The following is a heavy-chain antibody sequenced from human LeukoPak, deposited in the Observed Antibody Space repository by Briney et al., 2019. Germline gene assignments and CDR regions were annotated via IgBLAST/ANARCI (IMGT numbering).Heavy chain of an antibody. J-gene: IGHJ1*01. V-gene: IGHV1-46*03. D-gene: IGHD2-2*01. CDR3: ARDGGVVGYCSSTSCYWGYFQH. CDR1: GYTFTSHY. CDR2: INPSGGST. Sequence: ASVKVSCKASGYTFTSHYMHWVRQAPGQGLEWMGIINPSGGSTSYAQKFQGRVTMTRDTSTSTVYMELSSLRSEDTAVYYCARDGGVVGYCSSTSCYWGYFQHWGQGTLVTVSS.